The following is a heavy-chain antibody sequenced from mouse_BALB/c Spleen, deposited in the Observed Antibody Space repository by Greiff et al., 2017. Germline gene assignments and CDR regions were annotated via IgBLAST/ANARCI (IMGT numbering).Heavy chain of an antibody. Sequence: EVQLVESGGGLVKPGGSLKLSCAASGFTFSSYAMSWVRQTPEKRLEWVATISSGGSYTYYPDSVKGRSTISRDNAKNTLYLQMSSLRSEDTAMYYCARHDGYYAMDYWGQGTSVTVSS. CDR3: ARHDGYYAMDY. CDR1: GFTFSSYA. V-gene: IGHV5-9-3*01. D-gene: IGHD2-3*01. J-gene: IGHJ4*01. CDR2: ISSGGSYT.